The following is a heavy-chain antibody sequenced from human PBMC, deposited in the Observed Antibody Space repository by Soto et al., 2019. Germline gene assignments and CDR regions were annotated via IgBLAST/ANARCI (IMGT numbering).Heavy chain of an antibody. V-gene: IGHV4-59*01. J-gene: IGHJ6*03. CDR3: ARAPSWENLLYYMDV. CDR1: GGSISDYY. Sequence: PSETLSLTCTVSGGSISDYYWSWIRQPPGKGLEWIGYIYYSGSTNYNPSLKGQVTISVDTSKNQFSLKLLSVTAADTAVYYCARAPSWENLLYYMDVWGKGTTVTVSS. D-gene: IGHD1-26*01. CDR2: IYYSGST.